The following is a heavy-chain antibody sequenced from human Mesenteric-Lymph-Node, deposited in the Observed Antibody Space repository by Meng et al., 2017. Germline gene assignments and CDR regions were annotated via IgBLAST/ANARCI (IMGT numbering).Heavy chain of an antibody. Sequence: GGSLRLSCAASGFTFSSYAMHWVRQAPGKGLEWVAVISYDGSNKYYADSVKGRFTISRDNSKNTLYLQMNSLRAEDTAVYYCARDHVVVVVIWLLDPWGQGTRVTGSS. J-gene: IGHJ5*01. V-gene: IGHV3-30*04. CDR2: ISYDGSNK. CDR3: ARDHVVVVVIWLLDP. D-gene: IGHD3-22*01. CDR1: GFTFSSYA.